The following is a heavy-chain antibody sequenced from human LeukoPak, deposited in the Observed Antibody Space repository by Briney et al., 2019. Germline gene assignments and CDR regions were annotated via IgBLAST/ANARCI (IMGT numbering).Heavy chain of an antibody. CDR1: GGSISSYY. CDR3: ARGTKVAAADY. J-gene: IGHJ4*02. V-gene: IGHV4-34*01. CDR2: INHSGST. Sequence: KPSETLSLTCTVSGGSISSYYWSWIRQPPGKGLEWIGEINHSGSTNYNPSLKSRVTISVDTSKNQFSLKPSSVTAADTAVYYCARGTKVAAADYWGQGTLVTVSS. D-gene: IGHD6-13*01.